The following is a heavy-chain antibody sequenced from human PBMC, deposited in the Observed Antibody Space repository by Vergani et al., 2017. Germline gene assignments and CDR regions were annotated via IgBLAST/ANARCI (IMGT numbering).Heavy chain of an antibody. CDR3: ARIQWLLPNGYYYYYYGMDV. D-gene: IGHD3-22*01. V-gene: IGHV4-59*01. CDR1: GGSISSYY. Sequence: QVQLQQWGPGLVKPSETLSHTCTVSGGSISSYYWSWIGYIYYSGSTNYNPSLKSRVTISVDTSKNQFSLKLSSVTAADTAVYYCARIQWLLPNGYYYYYYGMDVWGQGTTVTVSS. J-gene: IGHJ6*02. CDR2: IYYSGST.